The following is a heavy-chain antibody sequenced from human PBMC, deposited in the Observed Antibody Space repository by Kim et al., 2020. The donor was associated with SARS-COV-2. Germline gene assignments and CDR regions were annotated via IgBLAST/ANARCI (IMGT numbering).Heavy chain of an antibody. J-gene: IGHJ5*02. Sequence: GAVKGRFTISRDNSKNTLYLQMKSLRAEDTAVYYCAREREAYSSYNWFDPWGQGTLVTVSS. CDR3: AREREAYSSYNWFDP. D-gene: IGHD6-6*01. V-gene: IGHV3-30*07.